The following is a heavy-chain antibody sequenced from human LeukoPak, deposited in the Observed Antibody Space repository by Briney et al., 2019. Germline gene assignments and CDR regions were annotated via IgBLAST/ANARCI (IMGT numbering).Heavy chain of an antibody. V-gene: IGHV3-23*01. CDR2: ISGSGGST. CDR3: AKAGEIAVAGTGNWFDP. J-gene: IGHJ5*02. CDR1: GFTFSSYA. Sequence: GGSLRLSCAASGFTFSSYAMSWVRQAPGKGLEWVSGISGSGGSTYYADSVKGRFTISRDNSKNTLYLQMNSLRAEDTAVYYCAKAGEIAVAGTGNWFDPWGQGTLVTVSS. D-gene: IGHD6-19*01.